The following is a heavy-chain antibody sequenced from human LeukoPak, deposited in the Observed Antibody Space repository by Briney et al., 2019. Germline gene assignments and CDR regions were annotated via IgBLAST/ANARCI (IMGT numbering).Heavy chain of an antibody. CDR3: AREAPRGTSSNPYYFDS. J-gene: IGHJ4*02. Sequence: GGSLRLSCAASGFTFSSYAMSWVRQAPGKGLEWVSAISGSGGSTYNADSVKGRFTISRDNSKNTLYLQMNSLRAEDTAVYYCAREAPRGTSSNPYYFDSWGQGTLVTVSS. V-gene: IGHV3-23*01. CDR1: GFTFSSYA. D-gene: IGHD6-6*01. CDR2: ISGSGGST.